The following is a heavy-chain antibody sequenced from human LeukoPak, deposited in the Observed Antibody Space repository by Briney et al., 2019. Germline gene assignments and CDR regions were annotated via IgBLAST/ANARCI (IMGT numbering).Heavy chain of an antibody. V-gene: IGHV3-21*01. CDR3: ARDRPGIAAADIDY. Sequence: GGSLTLSCAAYGLTFSSYSMNWVRQAPGKGLEWDSSISSSSSYIYYADSVKGRFTISRDNAKNSLYLQMNSLRAEDTAVYYCARDRPGIAAADIDYWGQGTLVTVSS. J-gene: IGHJ4*02. CDR2: ISSSSSYI. D-gene: IGHD6-13*01. CDR1: GLTFSSYS.